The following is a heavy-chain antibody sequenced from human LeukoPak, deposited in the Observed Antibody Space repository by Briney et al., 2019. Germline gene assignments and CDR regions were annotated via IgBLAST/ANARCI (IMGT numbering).Heavy chain of an antibody. V-gene: IGHV3-30*02. Sequence: GGSLRLSCAASGFTFSSYGMHWVRQAPGKGLEWVAFIRYDGSNKYYADSVKGRFTISRDNSKNTLYLQMNSLRAEDTAVYYCAKGMQQLERRTPPDYWGQGTLVTVSS. CDR1: GFTFSSYG. CDR2: IRYDGSNK. J-gene: IGHJ4*02. CDR3: AKGMQQLERRTPPDY. D-gene: IGHD1-1*01.